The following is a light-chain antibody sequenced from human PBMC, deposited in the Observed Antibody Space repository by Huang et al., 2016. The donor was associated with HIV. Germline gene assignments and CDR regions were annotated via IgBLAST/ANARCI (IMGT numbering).Light chain of an antibody. V-gene: IGKV3-15*01. Sequence: EIVMTQSPATLSVSPWERATLSCRASQSVHSNLAWYQQKPGPAPRLLIYGASTRATGIPARFSGSESGTEFTLTISSLQSEDFAVYYCQQYNNWPFTFGPGTKVDIK. CDR2: GAS. CDR3: QQYNNWPFT. CDR1: QSVHSN. J-gene: IGKJ3*01.